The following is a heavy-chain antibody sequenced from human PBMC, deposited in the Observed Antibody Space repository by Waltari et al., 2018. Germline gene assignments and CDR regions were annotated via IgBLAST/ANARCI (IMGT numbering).Heavy chain of an antibody. CDR1: GGLISSGSYY. CDR2: IYTSGST. J-gene: IGHJ3*02. Sequence: VQLQESGPGLVKPSQTLSLTCTVPGGLISSGSYYWSWLRQPPGKGLEWIGYIYTSGSTNYNPSLKSRVTISVDTSKNQFSLKLSSVTAADTAVYYCARGAVDYGDSNDAFDIWGQGTMVTVSS. CDR3: ARGAVDYGDSNDAFDI. D-gene: IGHD4-17*01. V-gene: IGHV4-61*09.